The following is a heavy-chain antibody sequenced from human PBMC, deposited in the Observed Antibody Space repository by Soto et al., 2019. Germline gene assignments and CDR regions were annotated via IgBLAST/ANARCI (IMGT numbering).Heavy chain of an antibody. D-gene: IGHD3-22*01. Sequence: GGSLRLSCAASGFTFSSYAMTWVRQAPGKGLEWVSSISGSGGSTYYADSVKGRFTISRDNSKNTLYLRMNSLRAEDTAVYYCAKVCYQSMTVVEGFDYWGQGPRVTVSS. J-gene: IGHJ4*02. CDR1: GFTFSSYA. V-gene: IGHV3-23*01. CDR3: AKVCYQSMTVVEGFDY. CDR2: ISGSGGST.